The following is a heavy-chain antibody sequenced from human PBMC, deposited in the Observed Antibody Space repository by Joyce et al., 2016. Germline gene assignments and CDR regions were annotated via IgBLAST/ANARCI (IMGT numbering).Heavy chain of an antibody. CDR3: STDPDRGSARA. J-gene: IGHJ5*02. Sequence: EVHLVESGGGLMKPGGSLRLSCAASGFPFTKSWMSWVRQAPGKGLEGVGRNRSMPDGGTTDYAAPVKGRFTISRDESRDMVFLQMSSLKTEDTAVYYCSTDPDRGSARAWGQGTLVAVSS. V-gene: IGHV3-15*01. CDR2: NRSMPDGGTT. D-gene: IGHD1-14*01. CDR1: GFPFTKSW.